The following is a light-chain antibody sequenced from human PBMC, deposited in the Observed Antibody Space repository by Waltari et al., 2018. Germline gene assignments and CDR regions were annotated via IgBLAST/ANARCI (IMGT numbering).Light chain of an antibody. Sequence: QSVLTHPPSASGTPGQRVTMSCSGSSSNFGRNTVPWYQQPPGTAPKLLIYIDSQRPSGVPDRFSGSRSGTSASLAISGLQSEDEADYHCATWDDSLNAWVFGGGTKLTVL. CDR1: SSNFGRNT. V-gene: IGLV1-44*01. J-gene: IGLJ3*02. CDR3: ATWDDSLNAWV. CDR2: IDS.